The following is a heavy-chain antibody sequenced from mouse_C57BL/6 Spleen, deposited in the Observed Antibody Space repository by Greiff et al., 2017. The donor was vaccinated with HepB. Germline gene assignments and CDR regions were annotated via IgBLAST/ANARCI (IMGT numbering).Heavy chain of an antibody. CDR1: GFTFSSYA. CDR2: ISSGGDYI. V-gene: IGHV5-9-1*02. D-gene: IGHD2-3*01. Sequence: EVQGVESGEGLVKPGGSLKLSCAASGFTFSSYAMSWVRQTPEKRLEWVAYISSGGDYIYYADTVKGRFTSSRDNARNTLYLQMSSLKSEDTSMYYCTRDGYPLDYWGQGTTLTVSS. CDR3: TRDGYPLDY. J-gene: IGHJ2*01.